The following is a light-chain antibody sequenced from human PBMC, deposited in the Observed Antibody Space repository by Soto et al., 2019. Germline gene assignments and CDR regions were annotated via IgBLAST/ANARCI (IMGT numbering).Light chain of an antibody. CDR1: QNIGDTY. Sequence: EIVLTQTPATLSLSPGERVTLSRRASQNIGDTYLAWYQQKPGQAPRLLIYGVSARGTGISDRFSASGSGTDFTLTISRLEPDDFAVYYCHQYSRSPVTFSPLTFGGGSKVEI. CDR2: GVS. V-gene: IGKV3-20*01. J-gene: IGKJ4*01. CDR3: HQYSRSPVTFSPLT.